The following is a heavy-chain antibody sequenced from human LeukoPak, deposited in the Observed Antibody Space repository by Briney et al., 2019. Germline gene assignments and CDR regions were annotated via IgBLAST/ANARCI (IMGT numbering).Heavy chain of an antibody. V-gene: IGHV3-7*01. CDR3: ARRIQVQTTFDR. J-gene: IGHJ4*02. Sequence: PGGPLRLSCAASGFIFSNYWMSWVRQAPGKGLEWVANIKENGSETYYVDSVKGRFTISRDNAKNSLDLQMNSLRAEDTAVYYCARRIQVQTTFDRWGQGTLVTVSS. CDR1: GFIFSNYW. CDR2: IKENGSET. D-gene: IGHD2/OR15-2a*01.